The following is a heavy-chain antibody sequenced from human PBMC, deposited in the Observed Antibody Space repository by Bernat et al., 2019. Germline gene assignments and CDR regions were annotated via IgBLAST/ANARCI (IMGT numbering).Heavy chain of an antibody. CDR1: GYSISSGYY. CDR2: IYHSGST. J-gene: IGHJ4*02. Sequence: QVQLQESGPGLVKPSETLSLTCAVSGYSISSGYYWGWIRQPPGKGREWIGSIYHSGSTYYNPSLKSRVTISVDTSKHQFSLKLSSVTAADTAVYYCARVTTIFGVVITRYYFDYWGQGTLVTVSS. CDR3: ARVTTIFGVVITRYYFDY. V-gene: IGHV4-38-2*01. D-gene: IGHD3-3*01.